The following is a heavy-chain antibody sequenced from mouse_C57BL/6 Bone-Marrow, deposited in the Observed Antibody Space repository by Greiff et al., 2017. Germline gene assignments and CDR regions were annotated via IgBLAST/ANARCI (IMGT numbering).Heavy chain of an antibody. CDR3: ARERSTFDY. Sequence: VQLQQPGAELVKPGASVKLSCKASGYTFTSYWMHWVKQRPGQGLEWIGMIHPNSGSTNYNEKFKSKATLTVDKSSSPAYMQLSSLTSEDSAVYYCARERSTFDYWGQGTTLTVSS. CDR1: GYTFTSYW. V-gene: IGHV1-64*01. CDR2: IHPNSGST. J-gene: IGHJ2*01. D-gene: IGHD5-1*01.